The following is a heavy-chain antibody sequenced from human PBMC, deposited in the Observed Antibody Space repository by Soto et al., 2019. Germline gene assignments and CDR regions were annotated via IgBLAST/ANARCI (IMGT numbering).Heavy chain of an antibody. CDR2: INHSGST. Sequence: SETLSLTCAVYGGSFSGYYWSWIRQPPGKGLEWIGEINHSGSTNYNPSLKSRVTISVDTSKNHFSLILSSVTAADTAVYYCAGPIAARRPYFYYYHGMDVWGQGTTVTV. J-gene: IGHJ6*02. D-gene: IGHD6-6*01. CDR1: GGSFSGYY. CDR3: AGPIAARRPYFYYYHGMDV. V-gene: IGHV4-34*01.